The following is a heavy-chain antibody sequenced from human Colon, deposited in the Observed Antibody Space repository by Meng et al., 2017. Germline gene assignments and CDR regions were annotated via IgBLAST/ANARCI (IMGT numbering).Heavy chain of an antibody. V-gene: IGHV4-59*12. Sequence: QVQLQESGPGLVKPSETLSLTCTVSGDSIINYYWTWIRQPPGRGLEWIGYIYYSGSTNYNPSLKSRVTISVDTSKNQFSLKLTSVTAADTAMYYCTRAPLPAGRGLKNWFEPWGQGTLVTVSS. CDR1: GDSIINYY. CDR2: IYYSGST. CDR3: TRAPLPAGRGLKNWFEP. D-gene: IGHD2-2*01. J-gene: IGHJ5*02.